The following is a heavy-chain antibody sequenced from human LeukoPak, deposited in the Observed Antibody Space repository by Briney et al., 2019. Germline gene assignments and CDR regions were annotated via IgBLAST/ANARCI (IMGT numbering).Heavy chain of an antibody. V-gene: IGHV3-23*01. Sequence: GGSLRLSCVASGFTFSNYAMNWVRQAPGKGLEWVAVISGRGDSTYFPDSVKGRLTISRDDSKNMVFLQMNSLRVEDTAIYYCAKSSTRDAPLGYFDYWGQGALVIVSS. CDR3: AKSSTRDAPLGYFDY. J-gene: IGHJ4*02. CDR2: ISGRGDST. CDR1: GFTFSNYA.